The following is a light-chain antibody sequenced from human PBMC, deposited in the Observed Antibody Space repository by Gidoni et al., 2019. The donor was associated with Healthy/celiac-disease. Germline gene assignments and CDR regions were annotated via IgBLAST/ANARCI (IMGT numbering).Light chain of an antibody. CDR2: GAS. Sequence: EIVMTQSTATLSVSPGERATLSCRASQSVSSNLAWYQQKHGQAPRLLIYGASTRATGIPARFSGSGSGTEFTLTISSLQSEDFAVYYCQQYNNWPPYTFGQGTKLEIK. V-gene: IGKV3-15*01. J-gene: IGKJ2*01. CDR3: QQYNNWPPYT. CDR1: QSVSSN.